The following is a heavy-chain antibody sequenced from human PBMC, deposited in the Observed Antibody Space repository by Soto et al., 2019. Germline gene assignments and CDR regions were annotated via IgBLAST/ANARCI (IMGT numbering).Heavy chain of an antibody. CDR1: GFSLSGYG. V-gene: IGHV3-33*01. Sequence: QVQLVESGGGVVQPGRSLRLSCEVSGFSLSGYGRHWVRQAPGKGLEWVAVIWYDGTTKNYADSVKGRFTISRDSSKNTVYLQMDSLKVEDTAVYYCARDVDRTSHLNWFDPWGQGVMVTVSS. CDR3: ARDVDRTSHLNWFDP. J-gene: IGHJ5*02. D-gene: IGHD5-12*01. CDR2: IWYDGTTK.